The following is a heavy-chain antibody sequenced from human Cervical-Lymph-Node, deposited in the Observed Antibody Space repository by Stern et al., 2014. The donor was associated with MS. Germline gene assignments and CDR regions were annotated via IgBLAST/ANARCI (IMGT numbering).Heavy chain of an antibody. Sequence: EVQLVESGGGLVQPGGSLGLSCVASGFPFRNFAMTWVRQAPGKGLEWISGSGSDGATHFAESVQGRFALSRDNSKNTLYLYMNSLRAEDTAVYYCGKDLHYWSADAWGQGTLVTVAS. J-gene: IGHJ5*02. CDR3: GKDLHYWSADA. V-gene: IGHV3-23*04. CDR1: GFPFRNFA. CDR2: SGSDGAT. D-gene: IGHD1-1*01.